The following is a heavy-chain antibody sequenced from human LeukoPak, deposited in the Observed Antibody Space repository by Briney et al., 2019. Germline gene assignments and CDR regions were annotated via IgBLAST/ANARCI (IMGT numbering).Heavy chain of an antibody. CDR1: GFTFSSYS. J-gene: IGHJ4*02. V-gene: IGHV3-21*01. CDR2: ISSSSSYI. CDR3: ARRGYYYDSSVDY. D-gene: IGHD3-22*01. Sequence: AGGSLRLSCAASGFTFSSYSMNWVRQAPGKGLEWVSSISSSSSYIYYADSVKGRFSISRDNAKNSLYLQMNSPRAEDTAVYYCARRGYYYDSSVDYWGQGTLVTVSS.